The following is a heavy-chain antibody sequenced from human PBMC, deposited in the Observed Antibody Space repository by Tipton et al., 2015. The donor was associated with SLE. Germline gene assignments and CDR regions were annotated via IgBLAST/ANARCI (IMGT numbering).Heavy chain of an antibody. V-gene: IGHV4-59*01. J-gene: IGHJ5*02. CDR2: IYYSGST. Sequence: TLSLTCTVSGGSISSYYWSWIRQPPGTGLEWIGYIYYSGSTNYNPSLKSRVTISVDTSKNQFSLKLSSVTAADTAVYYCARGGDWFDPWGQGTLVTVSS. CDR1: GGSISSYY. CDR3: ARGGDWFDP. D-gene: IGHD3-10*01.